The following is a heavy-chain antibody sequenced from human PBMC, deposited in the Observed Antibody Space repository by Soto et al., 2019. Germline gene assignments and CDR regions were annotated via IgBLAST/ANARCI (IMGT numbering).Heavy chain of an antibody. J-gene: IGHJ5*02. D-gene: IGHD6-13*01. CDR2: ISYDGSNK. CDR3: ARDLSLQLVRWFDP. CDR1: TFPFSTYW. V-gene: IGHV3-30-3*01. Sequence: GGSLRLSCAASTFPFSTYWMTWVRQAPGKGLEWVAVISYDGSNKYYADSVKGRFTISRDNSKNTLYLQMNSLRAEDTAVYYCARDLSLQLVRWFDPWGQGTLVTVSS.